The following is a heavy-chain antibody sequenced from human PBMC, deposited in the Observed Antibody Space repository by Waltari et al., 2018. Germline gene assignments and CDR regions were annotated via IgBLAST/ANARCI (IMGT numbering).Heavy chain of an antibody. CDR1: GGSISSYY. D-gene: IGHD3-22*01. CDR2: IYYSGST. J-gene: IGHJ4*02. Sequence: QVQLQESGPGLVKSSETLSLTCTVSGGSISSYYWSWIRQPPGKGLEWIGYIYYSGSTNYNPSLKSRVTISVDTSKNQFSLKLSSVTAADTAVYYCARVFKTYYYDSSGYHFDYWGQGTLVTVSS. CDR3: ARVFKTYYYDSSGYHFDY. V-gene: IGHV4-59*01.